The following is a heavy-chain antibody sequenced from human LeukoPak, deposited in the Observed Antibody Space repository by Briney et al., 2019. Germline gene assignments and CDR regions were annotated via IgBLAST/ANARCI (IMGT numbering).Heavy chain of an antibody. CDR2: IIHGGDT. V-gene: IGHV4-34*01. CDR3: ARGVGSGRSDFDS. CDR1: GGSFTGHY. J-gene: IGHJ4*02. Sequence: SETLSLTCAVYGGSFTGHYWTWIRQPPGQGLEWIGEIIHGGDTIYNPSLNSRVAISTDKSKNQFLLTLDSVTAADTAVYYCARGVGSGRSDFDSWGQGNLVTVSS. D-gene: IGHD6-19*01.